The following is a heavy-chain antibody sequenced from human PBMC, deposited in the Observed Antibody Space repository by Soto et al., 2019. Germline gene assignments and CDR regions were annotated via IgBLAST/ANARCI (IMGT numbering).Heavy chain of an antibody. CDR1: GVSITKSGSY. J-gene: IGHJ4*02. V-gene: IGHV4-39*02. D-gene: IGHD3-16*01. Sequence: QLHVQESGPGLGKPSATLSLTCSVSGVSITKSGSYWGWIRQPPGKGLEWLGSFDYTGNTYYNSALKRRVSIAIDTSNTHFSLNLTSVTASDTAIYYCARPPGNFVWGRTWGQGIVVTVSS. CDR3: ARPPGNFVWGRT. CDR2: FDYTGNT.